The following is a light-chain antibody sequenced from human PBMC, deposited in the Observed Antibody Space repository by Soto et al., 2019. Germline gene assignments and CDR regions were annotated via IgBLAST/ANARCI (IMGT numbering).Light chain of an antibody. J-gene: IGKJ4*01. CDR2: AAS. V-gene: IGKV1-39*01. Sequence: DNQMTQSPSSLSASVGDRVTITCRASQSISIYLNWYQQKPGKAPKLLIYAASSLQSGVPSRFSGSGSGTDFTLTISRLQPEDFATYYCQHSYSTPLTFGGGTKVEIK. CDR1: QSISIY. CDR3: QHSYSTPLT.